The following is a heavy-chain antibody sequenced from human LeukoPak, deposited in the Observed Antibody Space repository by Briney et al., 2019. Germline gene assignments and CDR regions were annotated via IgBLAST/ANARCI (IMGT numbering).Heavy chain of an antibody. J-gene: IGHJ5*02. Sequence: ASVKVSCKASGYTFTSYGISWVRQAPGLGLEWMGWISAYNGNTNYAQKLQGRVTMTTDTSTSTAYMELRSLRSDDTAVYYCARSMVRGVILSGFDPWGQGTLVTVSS. CDR1: GYTFTSYG. V-gene: IGHV1-18*01. CDR2: ISAYNGNT. CDR3: ARSMVRGVILSGFDP. D-gene: IGHD3-10*01.